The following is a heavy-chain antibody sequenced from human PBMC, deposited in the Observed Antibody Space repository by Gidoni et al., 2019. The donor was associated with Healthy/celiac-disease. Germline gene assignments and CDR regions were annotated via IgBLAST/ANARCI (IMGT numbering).Heavy chain of an antibody. CDR1: GGSISSSSYY. CDR3: ARQIHGVAAGSNWFDP. D-gene: IGHD6-13*01. CDR2: IYYSGST. Sequence: QLQLQESGPGLVKPSETLSLTCTVSGGSISSSSYYWGWIRQPPGKGLEWIGSIYYSGSTYYNPSLKSRVTISVDTSKNQFSLKLSSVTAADTAVYYCARQIHGVAAGSNWFDPWGQGTLVTVSS. J-gene: IGHJ5*02. V-gene: IGHV4-39*01.